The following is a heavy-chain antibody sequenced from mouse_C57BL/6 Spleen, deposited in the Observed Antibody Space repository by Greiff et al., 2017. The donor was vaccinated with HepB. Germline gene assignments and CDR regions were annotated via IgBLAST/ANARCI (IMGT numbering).Heavy chain of an antibody. CDR3: ASGRRNYDAMDY. Sequence: QVQLQQPGAELVMPGASVKLSCKASGYTFTSYWMHWVKQRPGQGLEWIGEIDPSDSYTNYNQKFKGKSTLTVDKSSSTAYMQLSSLTSEDSAVYYCASGRRNYDAMDYWGQGTSVTVSS. CDR2: IDPSDSYT. J-gene: IGHJ4*01. D-gene: IGHD6-1*01. V-gene: IGHV1-69*01. CDR1: GYTFTSYW.